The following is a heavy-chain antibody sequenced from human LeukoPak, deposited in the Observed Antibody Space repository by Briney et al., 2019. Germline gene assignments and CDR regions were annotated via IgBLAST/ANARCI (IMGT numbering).Heavy chain of an antibody. J-gene: IGHJ4*02. CDR1: GGSISRYY. Sequence: SETLSLTCTVSGGSISRYYWSWIRQPPGKGLEWIGYIYSSGNTNYNPSLKSRVTISVDMFNNLFSLKLSSVTAADTAVYYCARDRPGGSSLDYWGQGTLVTVSS. V-gene: IGHV4-59*01. CDR2: IYSSGNT. D-gene: IGHD6-13*01. CDR3: ARDRPGGSSLDY.